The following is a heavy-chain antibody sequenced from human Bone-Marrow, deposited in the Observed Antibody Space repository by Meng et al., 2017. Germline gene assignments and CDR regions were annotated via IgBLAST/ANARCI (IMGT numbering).Heavy chain of an antibody. D-gene: IGHD6-19*01. CDR3: ARVFSGWSPSGG. V-gene: IGHV3-23*01. CDR1: GFTFSSYA. Sequence: GESLKISCAASGFTFSSYAMSWVRQAPGKGLEWVSAISGSGGSTYYADSVKGRFTISRENAKNSLYLQMNSLSAEETAVYYCARVFSGWSPSGGWGQGTLVTVSS. CDR2: ISGSGGST. J-gene: IGHJ4*02.